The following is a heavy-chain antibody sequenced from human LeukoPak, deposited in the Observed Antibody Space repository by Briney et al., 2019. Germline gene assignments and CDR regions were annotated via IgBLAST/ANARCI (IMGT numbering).Heavy chain of an antibody. D-gene: IGHD1-1*01. CDR2: INHSGST. J-gene: IGHJ4*02. CDR3: ARGMVTTGGLDH. V-gene: IGHV4-34*01. Sequence: SETLSLTCAVYGGSFSGYYWSWIRQPPGKGLEWIGEINHSGSTNYNPSLNSRVTMSVDTSKDQFSLKLNSVTAADTAMYYCARGMVTTGGLDHWGQGTLVTVSS. CDR1: GGSFSGYY.